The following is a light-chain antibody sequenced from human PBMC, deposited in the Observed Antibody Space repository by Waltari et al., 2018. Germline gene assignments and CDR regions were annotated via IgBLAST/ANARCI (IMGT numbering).Light chain of an antibody. CDR2: SNG. Sequence: QSVLTQPPSVSGAPGQRVTISCTGSRSNIGAGYDVHWYQQLPGTVPKLLITSNGNRPSGVPYRFSGSRSDTSASRAITGLQTEDEADYYCQSYDSSLSGSVVFGGGTKLTVL. V-gene: IGLV1-40*01. CDR3: QSYDSSLSGSVV. CDR1: RSNIGAGYD. J-gene: IGLJ2*01.